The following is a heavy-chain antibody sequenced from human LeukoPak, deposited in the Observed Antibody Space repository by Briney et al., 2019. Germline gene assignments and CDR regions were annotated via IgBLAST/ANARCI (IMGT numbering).Heavy chain of an antibody. D-gene: IGHD2-2*01. CDR3: AKTTSGYCSGNNCYSLDN. J-gene: IGHJ4*02. V-gene: IGHV3-23*01. CDR1: GFPFSSFA. CDR2: ISNSGGNT. Sequence: GGSLRLSCAASGFPFSSFAMSWVRQAPGKGLEWVSAISNSGGNTYYADSVKGRFTISRDNSKNTLYLQMNSLRAEDTAVFYCAKTTSGYCSGNNCYSLDNWGQGTLVTVSS.